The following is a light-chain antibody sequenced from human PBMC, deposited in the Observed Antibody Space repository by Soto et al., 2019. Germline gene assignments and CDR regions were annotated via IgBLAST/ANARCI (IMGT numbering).Light chain of an antibody. CDR2: DAS. CDR3: QQRSNWPT. V-gene: IGKV3-11*01. CDR1: QSVSSY. J-gene: IGKJ4*01. Sequence: EIVLTQSPATLSLSPGERATLSCRASQSVSSYLAWYQQKPGQAPRLLIYDASNRATGTPASFSGSGSGTDFTLTISSLEPEDVTVYYCQQRSNWPTFGGGTKVEIK.